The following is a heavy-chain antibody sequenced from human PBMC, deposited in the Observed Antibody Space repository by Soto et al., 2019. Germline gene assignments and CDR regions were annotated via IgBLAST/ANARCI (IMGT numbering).Heavy chain of an antibody. Sequence: PGGSLRLSCAASGFTFSSYAMSWVRQAPGKGLEWVSAISGSGGSTYYADSVKGRFTISRDNAKNTLYLQMNSLRAEDTAVYYCARDTVVVAATRYYYYGMDVWGQGTTVTVSS. CDR3: ARDTVVVAATRYYYYGMDV. V-gene: IGHV3-23*01. CDR2: ISGSGGST. J-gene: IGHJ6*02. CDR1: GFTFSSYA. D-gene: IGHD2-15*01.